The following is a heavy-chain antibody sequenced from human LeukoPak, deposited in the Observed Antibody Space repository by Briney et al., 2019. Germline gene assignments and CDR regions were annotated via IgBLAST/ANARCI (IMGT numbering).Heavy chain of an antibody. CDR1: GGSISSYY. J-gene: IGHJ4*02. Sequence: PSETLSLTCTVYGGSISSYYWSWIRQPPGKGLEWIGEIYHSGSTNYNPSLKSRVTISVDKSKNQFSLKLSSVTAADTAVYYCARDVGALGYYFDYWGQGTLVTVSS. CDR2: IYHSGST. V-gene: IGHV4-59*12. CDR3: ARDVGALGYYFDY. D-gene: IGHD2-15*01.